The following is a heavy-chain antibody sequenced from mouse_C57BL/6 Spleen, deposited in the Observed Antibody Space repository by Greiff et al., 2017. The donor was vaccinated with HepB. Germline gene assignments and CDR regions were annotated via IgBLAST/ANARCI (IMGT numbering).Heavy chain of an antibody. CDR1: GYTFTSYW. Sequence: QVQLQQSGAELAKPGASVKLSCKASGYTFTSYWMHWVKQRPGQGLEWIGYINPSSGYTKYNQKFKDKATLTADKSSSTAYMQLSSLTYEDSAVYYCARGDYGSVVGFDVWGTGTTVTVSS. J-gene: IGHJ1*03. CDR3: ARGDYGSVVGFDV. CDR2: INPSSGYT. V-gene: IGHV1-7*01. D-gene: IGHD1-1*01.